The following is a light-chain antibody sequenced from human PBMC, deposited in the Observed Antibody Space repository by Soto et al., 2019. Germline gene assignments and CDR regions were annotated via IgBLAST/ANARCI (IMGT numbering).Light chain of an antibody. CDR3: QQYDNWTWT. V-gene: IGKV3-15*01. J-gene: IGKJ1*01. Sequence: EIVMTQSPSTLSVSPGGRATLSCRASQTISGTLAWYQQKPGQAPRLLIYGASTRAPGVPARFRGRGSGTDFPLTISSLQSEDFAVYYCQQYDNWTWTFGQGTKVDI. CDR1: QTISGT. CDR2: GAS.